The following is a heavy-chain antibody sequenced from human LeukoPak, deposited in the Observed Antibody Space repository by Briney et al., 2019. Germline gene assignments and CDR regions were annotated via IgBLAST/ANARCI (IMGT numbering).Heavy chain of an antibody. D-gene: IGHD6-19*01. CDR3: ARGLAAAAVAGLDY. J-gene: IGHJ4*02. Sequence: KASETLSLTCTVSGGSISSYYWSWIRQPPGKGLEWIGYIYYSGSTNYNPSLKSRVTISVDTSKNQFSLKLSSVTAADTAVYYCARGLAAAAVAGLDYWGQGTLVTVSS. CDR1: GGSISSYY. CDR2: IYYSGST. V-gene: IGHV4-59*01.